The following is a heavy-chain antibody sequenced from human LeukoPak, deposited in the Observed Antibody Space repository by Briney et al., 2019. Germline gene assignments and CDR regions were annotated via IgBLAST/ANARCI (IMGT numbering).Heavy chain of an antibody. CDR1: GFTFSSCT. CDR3: ARLYCSSISCYSI. D-gene: IGHD2-2*01. Sequence: NAGGSLRLSCAASGFTFSSCTMNWVRQAPGKGLEWVSSISSSSSYIYYADSVKGRFTISRDNAKNSLYLQMNSLRAEDMAVYYCARLYCSSISCYSIWGQGTLVTVSS. V-gene: IGHV3-21*01. CDR2: ISSSSSYI. J-gene: IGHJ4*02.